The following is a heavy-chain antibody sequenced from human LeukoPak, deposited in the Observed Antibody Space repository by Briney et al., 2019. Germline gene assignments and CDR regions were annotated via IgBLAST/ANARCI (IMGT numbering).Heavy chain of an antibody. D-gene: IGHD3-3*01. CDR2: IYYSEST. CDR1: GGSLRSSSYH. V-gene: IGHV4-39*01. CDR3: ASLFRGGAYYFDS. J-gene: IGHJ4*02. Sequence: SETLSLTCTVSGGSLRSSSYHWAWIRQPPGKGLEWIGRIYYSESTYYTPSLRSRVTISVDTSKNQFSLKLSSVTAADTAVYFCASLFRGGAYYFDSWGQGTLVTVSS.